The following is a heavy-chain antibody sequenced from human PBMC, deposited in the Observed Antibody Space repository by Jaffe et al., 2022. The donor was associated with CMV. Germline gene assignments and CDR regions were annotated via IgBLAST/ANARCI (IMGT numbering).Heavy chain of an antibody. CDR2: IYHSGST. J-gene: IGHJ6*03. CDR1: GGSISSSNW. V-gene: IGHV4-4*02. Sequence: QVQLQESGPGLVKPSGTLSLTCAVSGGSISSSNWWSWVRQPPGKGLEWIGEIYHSGSTNYNPSLKSRVTISVDKSKNQFSLKLSSVTAADTAVYYCARGWGGYNWNYSLRYYYYMDVWGKGTTVTVSS. D-gene: IGHD1-7*01. CDR3: ARGWGGYNWNYSLRYYYYMDV.